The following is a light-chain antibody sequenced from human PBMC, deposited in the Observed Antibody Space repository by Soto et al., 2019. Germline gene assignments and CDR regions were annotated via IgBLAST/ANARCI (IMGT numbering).Light chain of an antibody. CDR3: AAWDDSLNGYV. CDR1: ISNIGSNT. J-gene: IGLJ1*01. CDR2: SNN. Sequence: SVLTHPPSASGTPGQRVTISCSGSISNIGSNTVNWYQQLPGTAPKLLIYSNNQRPSGVPDRFSGSKSGTSASLAISGLQSEDEADYYCAAWDDSLNGYVFGTGTKVTVL. V-gene: IGLV1-44*01.